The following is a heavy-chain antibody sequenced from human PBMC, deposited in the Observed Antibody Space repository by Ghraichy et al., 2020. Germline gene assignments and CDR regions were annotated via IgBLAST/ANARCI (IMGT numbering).Heavy chain of an antibody. Sequence: GGSLRLSCAASGFTVSSSYMSWVRQVPGKGLEWISVIYSGGTTYYADSVKGRFTIPRDNSKHTLYLQMNSLRADHTAVYDCARDSRGARYFDYWGQGTLVTVSS. D-gene: IGHD1-26*01. CDR1: GFTVSSSY. J-gene: IGHJ4*02. V-gene: IGHV3-53*01. CDR3: ARDSRGARYFDY. CDR2: IYSGGTT.